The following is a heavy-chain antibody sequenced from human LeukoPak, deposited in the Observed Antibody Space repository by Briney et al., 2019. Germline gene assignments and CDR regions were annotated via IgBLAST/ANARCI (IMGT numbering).Heavy chain of an antibody. D-gene: IGHD2-2*01. J-gene: IGHJ4*02. Sequence: PSETLSLTCTVSGGSISSSSYYWGWIRQPPGKGLEWIGSIYYSGSTYYNPSLKSRVTISVDTSKNQFSLKLSSVTAADTAVYYCARENPTCSSTNCYFDYWGQGTLVTVSS. CDR1: GGSISSSSYY. V-gene: IGHV4-39*02. CDR3: ARENPTCSSTNCYFDY. CDR2: IYYSGST.